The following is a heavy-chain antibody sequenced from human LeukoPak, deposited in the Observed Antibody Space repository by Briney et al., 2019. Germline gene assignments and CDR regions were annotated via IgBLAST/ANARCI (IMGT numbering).Heavy chain of an antibody. CDR1: GGSVGSGSYY. CDR3: ARVDEGGYYYYGMDV. CDR2: ILYSDIT. J-gene: IGHJ6*02. V-gene: IGHV4-61*01. D-gene: IGHD3-16*01. Sequence: SETLSLTCTVSGGSVGSGSYYWSWIRQSPGKGLEWIGYILYSDITNYNPSLKSRVTMSVDTSKNQFSLKLSSVTAADTAVYYCARVDEGGYYYYGMDVWGQGTTVTVSS.